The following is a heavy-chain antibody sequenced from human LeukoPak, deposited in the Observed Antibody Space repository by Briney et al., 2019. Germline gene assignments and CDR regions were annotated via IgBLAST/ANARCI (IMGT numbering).Heavy chain of an antibody. CDR1: GFTFRNYN. D-gene: IGHD6-19*01. V-gene: IGHV3-21*01. CDR2: ITSSSGYI. Sequence: GGSLRLSCAASGFTFRNYNMNWVRQAPGKGLEWVSSITSSSGYIYYADSVKGRFTISRDNAKNSLYLQMNSLRADDTAVYYCARDPGSLAVAYGYFQHWGQGTLVTVSS. J-gene: IGHJ1*01. CDR3: ARDPGSLAVAYGYFQH.